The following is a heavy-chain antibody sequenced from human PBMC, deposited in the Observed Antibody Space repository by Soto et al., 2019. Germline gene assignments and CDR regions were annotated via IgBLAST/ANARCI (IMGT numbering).Heavy chain of an antibody. D-gene: IGHD3-3*01. J-gene: IGHJ4*02. CDR3: AKDTIGGDYDFWH. CDR1: GFIVSSVF. V-gene: IGHV3-66*01. CDR2: ISDGGNT. Sequence: EVQLVESGGGLVQPGGSLRLSCAASGFIVSSVFMTWVRQAPGKGLEWVSTISDGGNTYYAHSVKGRFTIARDISRNTLFLQLNCLCVEDTAVYHCAKDTIGGDYDFWHGGEGTLVTVSS.